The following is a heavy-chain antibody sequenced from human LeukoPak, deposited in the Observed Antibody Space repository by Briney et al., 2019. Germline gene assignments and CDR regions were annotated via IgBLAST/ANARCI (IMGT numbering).Heavy chain of an antibody. CDR2: IYYSGSA. J-gene: IGHJ4*02. Sequence: SETLSLTCTVSGGPINNGGYYWSWIRQHPGKGLEWIGYIYYSGSAYYNPSLKSRVTISVDTSKNHFSLKLSSVTAADTAVYYCARKPYSYGSPFDYWGQGTLVTVSS. D-gene: IGHD3-10*01. CDR1: GGPINNGGYY. CDR3: ARKPYSYGSPFDY. V-gene: IGHV4-31*03.